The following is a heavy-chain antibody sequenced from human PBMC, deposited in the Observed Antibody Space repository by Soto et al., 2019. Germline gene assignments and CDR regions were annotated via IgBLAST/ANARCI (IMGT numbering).Heavy chain of an antibody. V-gene: IGHV4-59*01. D-gene: IGHD2-21*02. J-gene: IGHJ4*02. Sequence: QVQLQESGPRLVKPSETLSLTCIVSGGSISSYYWSWIRQPPGKGLEWIGYIYYSGSTNYNPSLXSRVTLSVXTXXXXXXXKLXXVTXXXXXXXXXXXXXLXATAPFDYWGQGTLVTVSS. CDR1: GGSISSYY. CDR2: IYYSGST. CDR3: XXXXLXATAPFDY.